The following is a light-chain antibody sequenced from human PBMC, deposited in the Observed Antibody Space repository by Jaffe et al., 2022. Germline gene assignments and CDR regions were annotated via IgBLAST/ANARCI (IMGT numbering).Light chain of an antibody. Sequence: DIVMTQSPLSLPVTPGEPASISCRSSQSLLYSNGYNYLDWYLQKPGQSPQLLIYLGSNRASGVPDRFSGSGSGTDFTLKISRVEAEDVGVYYCMQGLNLPQTFGQGTKVEIK. CDR1: QSLLYSNGYNY. CDR3: MQGLNLPQT. V-gene: IGKV2-28*01. CDR2: LGS. J-gene: IGKJ1*01.